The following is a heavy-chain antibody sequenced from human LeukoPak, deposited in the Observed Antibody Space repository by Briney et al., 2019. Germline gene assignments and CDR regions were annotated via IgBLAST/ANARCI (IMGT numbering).Heavy chain of an antibody. CDR3: ARGGGVGTADY. Sequence: GGSLRLSCAASGFTFSSYWMSWVRQAPGKGLEWVANIKQDGSEKYYVDSVKGRFTISRDNADNSLYLQMNSLRAEDTAVYYCARGGGVGTADYWGQGTLVTVSS. CDR2: IKQDGSEK. J-gene: IGHJ4*02. D-gene: IGHD3-16*01. CDR1: GFTFSSYW. V-gene: IGHV3-7*01.